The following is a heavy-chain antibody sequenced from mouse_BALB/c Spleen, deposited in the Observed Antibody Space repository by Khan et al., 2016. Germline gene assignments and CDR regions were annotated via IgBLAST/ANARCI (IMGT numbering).Heavy chain of an antibody. J-gene: IGHJ2*01. D-gene: IGHD2-3*01. V-gene: IGHV9-2-1*01. CDR2: INTETGEP. Sequence: QIQLVQSGPELKKPGETVKISCKASGYTFTDYSMHWVKQAPGKGLKWVGWINTETGEPTYADDFKGRFAFSLETSASTAYLQINNLKNDDTATYFCARSKGWLLRGYWGQGTTLTVSS. CDR1: GYTFTDYS. CDR3: ARSKGWLLRGY.